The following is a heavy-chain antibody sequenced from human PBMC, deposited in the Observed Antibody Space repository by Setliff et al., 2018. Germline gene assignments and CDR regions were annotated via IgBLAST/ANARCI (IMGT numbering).Heavy chain of an antibody. D-gene: IGHD3-22*01. CDR1: GYTYTNYG. CDR2: INNYSFKT. CDR3: ARINFYVSSGYYYAPDY. J-gene: IGHJ4*02. Sequence: ASVKVSCKASGYTYTNYGITWVRQAPGQGLEWMGWINNYSFKTNYPQKFLGRVTMTTDTSTSTAYMGLKSLRSDDTAVYYCARINFYVSSGYYYAPDYWGQGTLVTVSS. V-gene: IGHV1-18*01.